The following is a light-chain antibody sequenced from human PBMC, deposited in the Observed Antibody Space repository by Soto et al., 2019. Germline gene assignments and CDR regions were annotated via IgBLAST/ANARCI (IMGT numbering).Light chain of an antibody. CDR3: CSYVGSYTWV. CDR1: SSDVGNYNY. J-gene: IGLJ3*02. Sequence: QSALTQPRSVSGSPGQSVTISCTGTSSDVGNYNYVSWYQQHPGKAPKVMIYDVNKWPSGVPDRFSGSKSGNTASLTISGLQAEDEADYYFCSYVGSYTWVFGGGTKLTVL. V-gene: IGLV2-11*01. CDR2: DVN.